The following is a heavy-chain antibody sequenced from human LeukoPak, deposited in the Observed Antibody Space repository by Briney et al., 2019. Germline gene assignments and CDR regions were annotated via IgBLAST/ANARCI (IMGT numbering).Heavy chain of an antibody. V-gene: IGHV3-30*02. Sequence: PGGSLRLSCAASGFTFSSYGMHWVRQAPGKGLEWVAFIRYDGSNKYYADSVKGRFTISRDNSKNTLYLQMNSLRAEDTAVYYCAKEGPQWELPTRHLNYFDYWGQGTLVTVSS. J-gene: IGHJ4*02. CDR1: GFTFSSYG. CDR3: AKEGPQWELPTRHLNYFDY. CDR2: IRYDGSNK. D-gene: IGHD1-26*01.